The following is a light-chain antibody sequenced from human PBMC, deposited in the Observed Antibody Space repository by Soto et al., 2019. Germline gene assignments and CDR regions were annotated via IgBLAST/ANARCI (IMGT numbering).Light chain of an antibody. Sequence: EIVLTQSPGTLSLSPVESATLSCRASQSIITEYLGWYQQKPGRAPRLLIYGASTRATGIPDRFSGSGSGTDFTLTISRLEPEDSAVYYCQQYGYTPRTFGQGTKVEIK. J-gene: IGKJ1*01. CDR1: QSIITEY. CDR2: GAS. V-gene: IGKV3-20*01. CDR3: QQYGYTPRT.